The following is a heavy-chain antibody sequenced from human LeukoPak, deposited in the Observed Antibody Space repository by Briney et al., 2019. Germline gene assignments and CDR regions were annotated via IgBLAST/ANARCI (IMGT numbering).Heavy chain of an antibody. CDR1: GYTFTSYY. D-gene: IGHD4-17*01. V-gene: IGHV1-46*01. Sequence: ASVTVSCKASGYTFTSYYMHWVRQAPGQGLEWMGIINPSGGSTSYAQKFQGRVTMTTDTSTSTAYMELRSLRSDDTAVYYCARDYGDYYYGMDVWGQGTTVTVSS. CDR3: ARDYGDYYYGMDV. J-gene: IGHJ6*02. CDR2: INPSGGST.